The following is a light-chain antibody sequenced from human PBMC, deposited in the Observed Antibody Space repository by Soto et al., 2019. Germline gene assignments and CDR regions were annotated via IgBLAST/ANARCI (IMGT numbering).Light chain of an antibody. Sequence: QSVLTQPPSASGTPGQRVTISCSGSSSNVGTNHVNWYQQLPGTAPKLLIYSDNQRPSGVPDRFSGSKSGTSASLALSGLQSEDEADYYCATRDERLSGRVFGGGTKLTVL. V-gene: IGLV1-44*01. CDR3: ATRDERLSGRV. J-gene: IGLJ3*02. CDR2: SDN. CDR1: SSNVGTNH.